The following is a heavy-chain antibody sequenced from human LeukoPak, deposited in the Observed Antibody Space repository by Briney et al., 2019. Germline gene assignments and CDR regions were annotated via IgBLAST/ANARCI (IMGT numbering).Heavy chain of an antibody. D-gene: IGHD3-10*02. J-gene: IGHJ6*04. CDR2: ISGSSSDV. CDR1: GFTFSDSY. CDR3: AELGITMIGGV. V-gene: IGHV3-11*06. Sequence: GGSLRLSCAASGFTFSDSYMTWIRQAPGKGLELLSYISGSSSDVNYIDSVRGRFTIPRDNAKNSLYLQMNSLRAEDTAVYYCAELGITMIGGVWGKGTTVTISS.